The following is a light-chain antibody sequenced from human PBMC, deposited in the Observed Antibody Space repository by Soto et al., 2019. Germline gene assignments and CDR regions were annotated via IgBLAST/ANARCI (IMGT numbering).Light chain of an antibody. Sequence: QSALTQPASVSGSPGQSITISCTGTSSDVGSYNLVSWYQQYPGKAPKLMLYEGSKRPSGVSNRFSGSKSGNTASLTISGLQAEDESDYYCCSYSGSSTHAVFGGGTQRTVI. CDR2: EGS. CDR1: SSDVGSYNL. CDR3: CSYSGSSTHAV. V-gene: IGLV2-23*01. J-gene: IGLJ7*01.